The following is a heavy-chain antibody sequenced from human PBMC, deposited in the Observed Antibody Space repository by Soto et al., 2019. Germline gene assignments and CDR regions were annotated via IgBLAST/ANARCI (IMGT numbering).Heavy chain of an antibody. Sequence: GASVKFSCKAFGYTFTTHAIHCCRQAPGQSLEWMGWINGGTGQTKHSQRFQGRVNITRDTSASTAYMELSSLRSEDTAVYYCARGKGMEENYYYYGLDIWGQGTTVTVSS. V-gene: IGHV1-3*01. D-gene: IGHD1-1*01. CDR2: INGGTGQT. CDR3: ARGKGMEENYYYYGLDI. CDR1: GYTFTTHA. J-gene: IGHJ6*02.